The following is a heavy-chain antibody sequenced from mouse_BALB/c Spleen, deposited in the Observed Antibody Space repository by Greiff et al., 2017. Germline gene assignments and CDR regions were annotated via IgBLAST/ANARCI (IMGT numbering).Heavy chain of an antibody. Sequence: EVHLVESGGGLVKPGGSLKLSCAASGFTFSSYTMSWVRQTPEKRLEWVATISSGGSYTYYPDSVKGRFTISRDNAKNTLYLQMSSLKSEDTAMYYCTRAEGAMDYWGQGTSVTVSS. CDR2: ISSGGSYT. CDR3: TRAEGAMDY. J-gene: IGHJ4*01. V-gene: IGHV5-6-4*01. CDR1: GFTFSSYT.